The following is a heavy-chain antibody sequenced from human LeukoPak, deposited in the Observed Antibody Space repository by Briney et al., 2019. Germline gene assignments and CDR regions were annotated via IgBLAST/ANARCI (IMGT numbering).Heavy chain of an antibody. Sequence: GGSLRLSCAASGFTFSNCAMNWVRQAPGKGLEWVSAISDSGGRTYYADSVKGRFTISRDNSKNTLYLQMNSLRAEDTAVYYCAMKELTAFGGVNGRGEIDYWGQGTLVTVSS. CDR2: ISDSGGRT. V-gene: IGHV3-23*01. CDR3: AMKELTAFGGVNGRGEIDY. CDR1: GFTFSNCA. D-gene: IGHD3-16*01. J-gene: IGHJ4*02.